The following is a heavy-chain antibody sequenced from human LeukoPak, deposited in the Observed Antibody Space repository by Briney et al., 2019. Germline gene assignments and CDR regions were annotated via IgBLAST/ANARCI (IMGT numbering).Heavy chain of an antibody. Sequence: SETLSLTCTVSGGSISSYYWSWIRQPAGKGLEWIGRIYTSGSTNYNPSLKSRVTMSVDTSKNQFSLKLSSVTAADTAVYYCATRSYGGNLYYYGMDVWGQGTTVTVSS. CDR3: ATRSYGGNLYYYGMDV. CDR2: IYTSGST. D-gene: IGHD4-23*01. J-gene: IGHJ6*02. V-gene: IGHV4-4*07. CDR1: GGSISSYY.